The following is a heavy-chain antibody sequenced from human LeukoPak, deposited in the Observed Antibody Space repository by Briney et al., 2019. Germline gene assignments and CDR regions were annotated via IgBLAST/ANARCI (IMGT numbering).Heavy chain of an antibody. CDR3: AGGSYYFLY. D-gene: IGHD1-26*01. Sequence: GGSLRLSCAASGFTFSSYSMHWVRQAPGKGLVWVSRINSDESSTSYADSVKGRFTISRDHAKNTLYLQMNSLRAEDTAVCYCAGGSYYFLYWGQGTLVTVSS. J-gene: IGHJ4*02. CDR1: GFTFSSYS. V-gene: IGHV3-74*01. CDR2: INSDESST.